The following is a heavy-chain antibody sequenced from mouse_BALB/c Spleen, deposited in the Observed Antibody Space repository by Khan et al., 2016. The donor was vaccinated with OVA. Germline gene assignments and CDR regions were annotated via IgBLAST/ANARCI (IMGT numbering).Heavy chain of an antibody. D-gene: IGHD3-2*02. J-gene: IGHJ4*01. CDR2: IDPFNGGT. V-gene: IGHV1S135*01. CDR3: SRGVLRMRAYAMDY. Sequence: EVQLQQSGPELMKPGASVKISCKASGYSFTSYYIHWVKQSHGKSLEWIGYIDPFNGGTSYNQKFKGKATLALDKSSSTAYMHLSSLTSEDSAVYYCSRGVLRMRAYAMDYWGQGTSVTVSS. CDR1: GYSFTSYY.